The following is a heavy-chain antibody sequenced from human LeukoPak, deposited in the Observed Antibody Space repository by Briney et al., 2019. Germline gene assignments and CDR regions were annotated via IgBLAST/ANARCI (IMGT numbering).Heavy chain of an antibody. CDR3: ASNTGTVFDY. J-gene: IGHJ4*02. V-gene: IGHV4-59*02. CDR2: IYYTGST. D-gene: IGHD1-7*01. Sequence: SETLSLTCTVSGGSVSDYYWSWIRQSPGKGLEWIGYIYYTGSTSYNPSLRSRVTMSADTSKNQFSLKLSSVTAADTAVYYCASNTGTVFDYWGQGALVTVSS. CDR1: GGSVSDYY.